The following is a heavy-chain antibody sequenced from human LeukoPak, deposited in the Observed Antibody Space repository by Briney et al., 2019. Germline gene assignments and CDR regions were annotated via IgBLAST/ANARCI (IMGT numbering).Heavy chain of an antibody. Sequence: GGSLRLSCAASGFIFRNYWMSWVRQGPGEGPEWVANINQGGSEKYYVDSVKGRFTISRDNAKNSLDLQMNSLRVEDTAIYYCARLAVPRGNRGWYYEQWGQGTLVTVSS. J-gene: IGHJ4*02. CDR1: GFIFRNYW. V-gene: IGHV3-7*03. D-gene: IGHD3-22*01. CDR2: INQGGSEK. CDR3: ARLAVPRGNRGWYYEQ.